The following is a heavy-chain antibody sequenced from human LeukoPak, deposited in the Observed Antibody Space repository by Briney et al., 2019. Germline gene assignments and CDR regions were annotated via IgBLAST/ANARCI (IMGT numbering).Heavy chain of an antibody. V-gene: IGHV5-51*01. J-gene: IGHJ4*02. CDR1: GYSLTSYW. CDR3: ARRGSGSYFVDY. D-gene: IGHD3-10*01. Sequence: GESLKISCKCSGYSLTSYWIGWVRQMPGKGLEWMWIIYPEDSDTRYSPSFQGQVTISADKSISTAYLQWSSLKASGTAMYYCARRGSGSYFVDYWGQGTLVTVSS. CDR2: IYPEDSDT.